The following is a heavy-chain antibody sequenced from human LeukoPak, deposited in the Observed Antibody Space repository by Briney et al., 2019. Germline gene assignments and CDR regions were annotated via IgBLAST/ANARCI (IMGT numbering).Heavy chain of an antibody. Sequence: SETLSLTCAVSGGSMSRGGYSWSWIRQPPGKGLEWIGYIYHSGSTYYNPSLKSRVTISVDRSKNQFSLKLSSVTAADTAVYYCARLGSGNAFDIWGQGTMVTVSS. V-gene: IGHV4-30-2*01. CDR3: ARLGSGNAFDI. J-gene: IGHJ3*02. CDR1: GGSMSRGGYS. CDR2: IYHSGST. D-gene: IGHD3-10*01.